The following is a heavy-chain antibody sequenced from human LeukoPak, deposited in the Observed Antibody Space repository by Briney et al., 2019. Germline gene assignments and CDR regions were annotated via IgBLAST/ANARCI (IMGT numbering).Heavy chain of an antibody. J-gene: IGHJ4*02. CDR3: ARSYYDSNPYFDY. V-gene: IGHV3-48*02. CDR1: GFTFSSNS. D-gene: IGHD3-22*01. Sequence: PGGSLRLSCTASGFTFSSNSMNWVRQSPGKGLEWVSYISSGSSTIYYADSVKGRLTISRDNAKNSLFLQMNSLRDEDTAVYYCARSYYDSNPYFDYWGQGTLVTVSS. CDR2: ISSGSSTI.